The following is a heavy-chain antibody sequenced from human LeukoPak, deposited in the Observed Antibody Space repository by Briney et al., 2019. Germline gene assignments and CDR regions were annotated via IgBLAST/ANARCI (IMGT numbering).Heavy chain of an antibody. V-gene: IGHV3-30*02. D-gene: IGHD1-14*01. J-gene: IGHJ4*02. CDR3: AKDTWKVYDYLDY. CDR1: GFTFSSYG. Sequence: GGSLRLSCAASGFTFSSYGMHWVRQAPGKGLEWVAFIRYDGSNKYYADSVKGRFTISRDNSKNTLYLEMNSLRAEDTAVYYCAKDTWKVYDYLDYWGQGTLVTVSS. CDR2: IRYDGSNK.